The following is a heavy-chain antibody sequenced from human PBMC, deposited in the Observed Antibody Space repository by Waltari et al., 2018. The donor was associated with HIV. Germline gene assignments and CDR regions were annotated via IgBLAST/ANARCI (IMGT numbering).Heavy chain of an antibody. J-gene: IGHJ4*02. D-gene: IGHD2-15*01. CDR2: ISYVGSNK. CDR1: RFTFRRFA. Sequence: QVQLVESGGGVVQPGRSLSLSCAASRFTFRRFAVHWVRQAPGKGLEWVAVISYVGSNKYYADSVRGRFTISRDNSKNTLYLQMNSLRAEDTAVYYCAREVVPYYFDYWGQGTLVTVSS. CDR3: AREVVPYYFDY. V-gene: IGHV3-30*17.